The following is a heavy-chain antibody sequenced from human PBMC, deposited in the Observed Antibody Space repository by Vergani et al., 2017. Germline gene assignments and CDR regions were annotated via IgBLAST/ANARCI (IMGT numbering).Heavy chain of an antibody. Sequence: QVQLQESGPGLVKPSQTLSLTCTVSGGSISSGGYYWSWIRQHPGKGLEWIGYIYYSGSTYYNPSLKSRVTISVDTSKNQFSLKLSSVTAADTAVYYCARGSFLEPYYYYGMDVWGQGTTVTVSS. CDR2: IYYSGST. V-gene: IGHV4-31*03. J-gene: IGHJ6*02. CDR3: ARGSFLEPYYYYGMDV. CDR1: GGSISSGGYY. D-gene: IGHD3-3*01.